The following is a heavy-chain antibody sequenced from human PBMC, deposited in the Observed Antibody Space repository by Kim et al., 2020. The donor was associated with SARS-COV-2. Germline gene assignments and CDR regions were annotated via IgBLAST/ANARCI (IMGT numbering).Heavy chain of an antibody. V-gene: IGHV4-59*01. J-gene: IGHJ4*02. D-gene: IGHD3-9*01. CDR1: GGSISSYY. Sequence: SETLSPTCTVSGGSISSYYWSWIRQPPGKGLEWIGYIYYSGSTNYNPSLKSRVTISVDTSKNQFSLKLSSVTAADTAVYYCARLGGYYDILTGPTPEYYFDYWGQGTLVTVSS. CDR2: IYYSGST. CDR3: ARLGGYYDILTGPTPEYYFDY.